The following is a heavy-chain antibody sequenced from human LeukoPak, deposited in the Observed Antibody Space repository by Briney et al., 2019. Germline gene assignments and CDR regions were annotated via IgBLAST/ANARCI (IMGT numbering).Heavy chain of an antibody. CDR3: ARVHFYYDILTGHSGYAFDI. CDR1: GGSISSYY. D-gene: IGHD3-9*01. CDR2: IYYSGST. Sequence: KASETLSLTCTVAGGSISSYYWSWIRQPPGKGLEWIGYIYYSGSTNYNPSLKSRVTISVDTSKNQFSLKLSSVTAADTAVYYCARVHFYYDILTGHSGYAFDIWCQGTMVTVSS. V-gene: IGHV4-59*01. J-gene: IGHJ3*02.